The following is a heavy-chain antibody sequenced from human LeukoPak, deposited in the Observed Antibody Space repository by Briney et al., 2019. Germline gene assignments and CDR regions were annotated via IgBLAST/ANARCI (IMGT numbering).Heavy chain of an antibody. J-gene: IGHJ5*02. V-gene: IGHV1-8*01. CDR1: GYTFTSYD. CDR2: MNPNSGNT. D-gene: IGHD3-10*01. CDR3: ARAPLWSNWFDP. Sequence: ASVKVSCKASGYTFTSYDINWVRQATGQGLEWMGWMNPNSGNTGYAQKLQGRVTMTRNTSINTAYMELNSLRSEDTAVYYCARAPLWSNWFDPWGQGTLVTVSS.